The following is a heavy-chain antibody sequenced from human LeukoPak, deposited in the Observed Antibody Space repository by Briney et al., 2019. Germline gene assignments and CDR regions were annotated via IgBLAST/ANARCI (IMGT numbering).Heavy chain of an antibody. D-gene: IGHD6-19*01. CDR1: GGSISSYY. Sequence: SETLSLTCTVAGGSISSYYWSWIRQPPGKGLEWIGYTYYSGSTNYNPSLKSRVTISVDTSKNQFSLKLSSVTAADTAVYYCARHGYSSGSLAWFDPWGQGTQVTVSS. J-gene: IGHJ5*02. CDR2: TYYSGST. CDR3: ARHGYSSGSLAWFDP. V-gene: IGHV4-59*01.